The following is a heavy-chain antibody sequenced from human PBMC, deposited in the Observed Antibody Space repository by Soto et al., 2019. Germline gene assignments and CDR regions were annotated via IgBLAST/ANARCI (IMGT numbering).Heavy chain of an antibody. D-gene: IGHD6-19*01. Sequence: QVQLVQSGAEVKKPGSSVKVSCKASGGTFSSYTISWVRQAPGQGLGWMGRIIPILGRANYAQKFQGRVTITADRSTSTAYMELSSLRSEDTAVYYCAARNRGLGRDYWGQGTLVTVSS. CDR3: AARNRGLGRDY. CDR2: IIPILGRA. V-gene: IGHV1-69*02. CDR1: GGTFSSYT. J-gene: IGHJ4*02.